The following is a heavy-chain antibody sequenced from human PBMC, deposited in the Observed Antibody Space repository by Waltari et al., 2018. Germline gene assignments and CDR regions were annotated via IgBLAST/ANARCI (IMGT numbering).Heavy chain of an antibody. CDR1: GFIFSTLP. Sequence: EVQLVESGGGLVKPGGSLRVSCAASGFIFSTLPMTGVRQAPGKGLEWVSSITRSSNYIYYADSVKGRFTISRDNANSSLSLQMDSLRAEDTAVYYCVRKGYCSSTNCLDAFDIWGQGTMVTVSS. D-gene: IGHD2-2*01. CDR2: ITRSSNYI. V-gene: IGHV3-21*01. J-gene: IGHJ3*02. CDR3: VRKGYCSSTNCLDAFDI.